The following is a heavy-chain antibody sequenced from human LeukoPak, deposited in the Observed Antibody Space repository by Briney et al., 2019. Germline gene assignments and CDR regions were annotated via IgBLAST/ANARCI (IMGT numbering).Heavy chain of an antibody. J-gene: IGHJ6*02. CDR3: ARGSIVVVPAAINYYYGMDV. V-gene: IGHV1-2*02. Sequence: GASVKVSFKASGYTFTGYYMHWVRQAPGQGLEWMGWINPNSGGTNYAQKFQGRVTMTRDTSISTAYMELSRLRSDDTAVYYCARGSIVVVPAAINYYYGMDVWGQGTTVTVPS. CDR1: GYTFTGYY. CDR2: INPNSGGT. D-gene: IGHD2-2*01.